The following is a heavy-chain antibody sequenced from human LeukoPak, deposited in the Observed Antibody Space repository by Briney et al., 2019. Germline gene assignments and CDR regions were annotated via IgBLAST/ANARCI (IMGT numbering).Heavy chain of an antibody. CDR3: ARHRWELQADFDY. J-gene: IGHJ4*02. V-gene: IGHV4-38-2*02. CDR1: GYSISSGYY. Sequence: SETLSLTCTVSGYSISSGYYWGWIRQPPGQGLEWIGSIYHSGTTYYNPSLKSRVTISVDTSKNQFSLRLSSVTAADTAVYYCARHRWELQADFDYWGQGTLVTVSS. CDR2: IYHSGTT. D-gene: IGHD1-26*01.